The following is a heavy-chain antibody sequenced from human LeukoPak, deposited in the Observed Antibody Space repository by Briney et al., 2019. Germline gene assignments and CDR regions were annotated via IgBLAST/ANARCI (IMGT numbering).Heavy chain of an antibody. CDR2: INHSGST. V-gene: IGHV4-34*01. Sequence: SETLSLTCAVYGGSFSGYYWSWIRQPPGKGLEWIGEINHSGSTNYNPSLKSRVTISVDTSKNQFSLKLSSVTAADTAVYYCARETHYYDSSGRDEWGQGTLVTVSS. CDR3: ARETHYYDSSGRDE. J-gene: IGHJ4*02. D-gene: IGHD3-22*01. CDR1: GGSFSGYY.